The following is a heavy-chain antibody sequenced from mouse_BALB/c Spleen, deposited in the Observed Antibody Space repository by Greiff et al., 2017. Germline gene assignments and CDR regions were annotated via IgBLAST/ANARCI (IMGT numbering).Heavy chain of an antibody. D-gene: IGHD4-1*01. CDR3: ARDSGTDYAMDY. V-gene: IGHV5-9-4*01. CDR1: GFTFSSYA. CDR2: ISSGGSYT. Sequence: DVMLVESGGGLVKPGGSLKLSCAASGFTFSSYAMSWVRQSPEKRLEWVAEISSGGSYTYYPDTVTGRFTISRDNAKNTLYLEMSSLRSEDTAMYYCARDSGTDYAMDYWGQGTSVTVSS. J-gene: IGHJ4*01.